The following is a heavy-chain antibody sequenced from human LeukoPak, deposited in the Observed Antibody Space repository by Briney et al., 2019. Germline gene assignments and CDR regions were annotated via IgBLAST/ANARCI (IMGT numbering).Heavy chain of an antibody. CDR1: GFTFSSYA. D-gene: IGHD6-13*01. Sequence: GGSLRLSCAASGFTFSSYAMHWVRQAPGKGLEWVAVISYDGSNKYYADSVKSRFTISRDNSKNTLYLQMNSLRAEDTALYYCAKSRYSSSWFYFDYWGQGTLVTVSS. CDR3: AKSRYSSSWFYFDY. V-gene: IGHV3-30-3*02. J-gene: IGHJ4*02. CDR2: ISYDGSNK.